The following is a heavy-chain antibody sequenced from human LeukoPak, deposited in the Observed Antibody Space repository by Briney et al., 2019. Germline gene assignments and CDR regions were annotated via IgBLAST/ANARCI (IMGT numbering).Heavy chain of an antibody. J-gene: IGHJ4*02. Sequence: GGSLRLSCAASGFTFSSYWMNWARQAPGKGLEWVASINHNGNVNYYVDSVKGRFTISRDNAKNSLYLQMSNLRAEDTAVYYCARVGSSGYYHRFGYWGQGTLVTVSS. D-gene: IGHD3-22*01. CDR2: INHNGNVN. CDR3: ARVGSSGYYHRFGY. V-gene: IGHV3-7*03. CDR1: GFTFSSYW.